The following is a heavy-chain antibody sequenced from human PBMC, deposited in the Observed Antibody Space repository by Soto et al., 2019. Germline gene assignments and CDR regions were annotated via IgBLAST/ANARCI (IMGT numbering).Heavy chain of an antibody. CDR1: GFTFSDYY. Sequence: GSLRLSCAASGFTFSDYYMSWIRQAPGKGLEWVSYISSSSSYTNYADSVKGRFTISRDNAKNQFSLRLISVTAADTAKYFCAREGNLGRWLQPLDFWGQGTLVTVSP. CDR3: AREGNLGRWLQPLDF. D-gene: IGHD5-12*01. CDR2: ISSSSSYT. J-gene: IGHJ4*02. V-gene: IGHV3-11*05.